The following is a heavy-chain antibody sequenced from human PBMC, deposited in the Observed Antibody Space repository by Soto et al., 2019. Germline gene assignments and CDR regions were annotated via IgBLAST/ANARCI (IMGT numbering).Heavy chain of an antibody. CDR1: GFTFKTYT. V-gene: IGHV3-23*01. CDR3: AKGSSGHYDSVDY. J-gene: IGHJ4*02. D-gene: IGHD3-22*01. CDR2: IIGSGTDT. Sequence: EVQLLDSGGGSVQPGASLRLSCAASGFTFKTYTMNWVRQAPGQGLEWVSAIIGSGTDTYYADSVKGRFTISRDNSKNTLYLLMLSLRAEDTAVYYCAKGSSGHYDSVDYWGQGTLVTVSS.